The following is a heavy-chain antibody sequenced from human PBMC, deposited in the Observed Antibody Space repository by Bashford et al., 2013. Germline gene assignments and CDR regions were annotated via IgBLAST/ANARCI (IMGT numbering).Heavy chain of an antibody. V-gene: IGHV4-30-4*01. J-gene: IGHJ4*02. CDR1: GGVHQQWWLL. CDR3: ARAAPYQLLIMGSYYFDY. CDR2: SITWEAP. Sequence: TLSLTCAVSGGVHQQWWLLLELDPPAPTGRAWSGLGTSITWEAPTTTRPLKSRVTISVDTSKNQFSLKLSSVTAADTAVYYCARAAPYQLLIMGSYYFDYWGQGTLVTVSS. D-gene: IGHD2-2*01.